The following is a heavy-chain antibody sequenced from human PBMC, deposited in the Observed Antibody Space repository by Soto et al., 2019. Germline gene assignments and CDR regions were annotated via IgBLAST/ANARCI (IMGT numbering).Heavy chain of an antibody. CDR3: AKGGQLLTEGGGY. V-gene: IGHV3-9*01. J-gene: IGHJ4*02. CDR2: ISWNSGSI. CDR1: GFTFDDYA. Sequence: EVQLVESGGGLVQPGRSLRLSCAASGFTFDDYAMHWVRQAPGKGLEWVSGISWNSGSIGYADSVKGRFTISRDNAKNSLYLQKSSLRAEDTALYYCAKGGQLLTEGGGYWGQGTLVTVSS. D-gene: IGHD2-2*01.